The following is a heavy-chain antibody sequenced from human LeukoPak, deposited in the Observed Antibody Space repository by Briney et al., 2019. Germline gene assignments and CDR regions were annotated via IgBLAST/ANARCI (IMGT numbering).Heavy chain of an antibody. V-gene: IGHV3-23*01. Sequence: RGGSLRLSCAASGFSFSIYAMTWVRQAPGEGLEWVSGISGNGVSTYYADSVKGPFTISRDNSKHTLYLQLNSLRAEDTAVYYCARVPYYYGMDVWGQGTTVTVSS. CDR2: ISGNGVST. CDR1: GFSFSIYA. CDR3: ARVPYYYGMDV. D-gene: IGHD1-1*01. J-gene: IGHJ6*02.